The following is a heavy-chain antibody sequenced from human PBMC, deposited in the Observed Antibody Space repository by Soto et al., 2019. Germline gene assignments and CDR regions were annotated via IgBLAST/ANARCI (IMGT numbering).Heavy chain of an antibody. V-gene: IGHV4-34*01. Sequence: SATLSLTCAVYGGSFSGYYWSWIRQPPGKGLEWIGEINHSGSTNYNPSLKSRVTISVDTSKNQFSLKLSSVTAADTAVYYCARLNWIAEYYYYGMDVWGQGTTVTVSS. D-gene: IGHD2-2*03. CDR2: INHSGST. CDR1: GGSFSGYY. CDR3: ARLNWIAEYYYYGMDV. J-gene: IGHJ6*02.